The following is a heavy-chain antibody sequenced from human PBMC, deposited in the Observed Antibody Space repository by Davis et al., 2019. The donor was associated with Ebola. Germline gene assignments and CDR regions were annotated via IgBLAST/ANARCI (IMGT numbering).Heavy chain of an antibody. CDR2: ISSFNTNT. J-gene: IGHJ4*02. CDR3: ARAPNYDVLTGTSSYYFDY. Sequence: APVKVSCKSSGYTFTSYGLVWVRQAPGLGLEWMGWISSFNTNTNFAQKFQGRVTVSKDTSTNTAYMDLRSLTSDDTAIYYCARAPNYDVLTGTSSYYFDYWGQGTLVTVSS. D-gene: IGHD3-9*01. CDR1: GYTFTSYG. V-gene: IGHV1-18*04.